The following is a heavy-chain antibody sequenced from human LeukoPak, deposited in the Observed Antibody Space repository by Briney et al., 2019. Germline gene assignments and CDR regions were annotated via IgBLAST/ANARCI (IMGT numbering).Heavy chain of an antibody. D-gene: IGHD6-13*01. J-gene: IGHJ4*02. CDR1: GGSISSYY. CDR2: IYYSGST. V-gene: IGHV4-59*01. Sequence: SETLALTCTVSGGSISSYYWSWIRQPPGKGLEWIGYIYYSGSTNYNPSLKSRVTISVDTSKNQFSLKLSSVTAADTAVYYCARAAAAGKGSFDYWGQGTLVTVSS. CDR3: ARAAAAGKGSFDY.